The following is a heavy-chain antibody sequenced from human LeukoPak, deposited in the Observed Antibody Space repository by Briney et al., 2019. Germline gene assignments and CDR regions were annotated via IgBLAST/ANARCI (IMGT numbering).Heavy chain of an antibody. J-gene: IGHJ4*02. Sequence: GSSVKVCCKASGGAFSRYAISWVRQAPGQGLEWMGRIIPILGMANYAQKFQGRVTITADKSTSTAYMELSSLRSEDTAVYYCARGPVAGDYYFDYWGQGTLVTVSS. CDR2: IIPILGMA. CDR1: GGAFSRYA. D-gene: IGHD6-19*01. V-gene: IGHV1-69*04. CDR3: ARGPVAGDYYFDY.